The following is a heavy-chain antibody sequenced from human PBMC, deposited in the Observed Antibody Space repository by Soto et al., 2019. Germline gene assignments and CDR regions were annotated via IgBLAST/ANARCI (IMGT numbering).Heavy chain of an antibody. CDR3: ARHGIFGVVIFRDAFDI. Sequence: PSETLSLTCTVSGTSISTTDYYWGWIRQPPGKGLEWITSIYYTGMTYYNPSLKSRVTISVDTSKNQFSLKLSSVTAADRAVYYCARHGIFGVVIFRDAFDIWGQGTMVTVSS. CDR2: IYYTGMT. V-gene: IGHV4-39*01. CDR1: GTSISTTDYY. D-gene: IGHD3-3*01. J-gene: IGHJ3*02.